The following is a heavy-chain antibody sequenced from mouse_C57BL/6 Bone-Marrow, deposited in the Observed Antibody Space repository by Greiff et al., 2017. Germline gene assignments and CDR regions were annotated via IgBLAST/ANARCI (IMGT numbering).Heavy chain of an antibody. CDR2: INPSSGYT. J-gene: IGHJ1*03. Sequence: LVESGPELVKPGASVKLSCKASGYTFTSYWMHWVKQRPGQGLEWIGYINPSSGYTKYNQKFKDKATLTADKSSSTAYMQLSSLTYEDSAVYYCASPYYYGSRKGYFDVWGTGTTVTVSS. D-gene: IGHD1-1*01. CDR3: ASPYYYGSRKGYFDV. V-gene: IGHV1-7*01. CDR1: GYTFTSYW.